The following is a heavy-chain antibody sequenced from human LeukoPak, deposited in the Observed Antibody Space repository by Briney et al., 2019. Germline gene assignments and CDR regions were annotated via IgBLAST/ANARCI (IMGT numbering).Heavy chain of an antibody. Sequence: SETLSLTCTVSGGSVNSYYWSWIRQPAGKGLEWIGHIYASGGNDYNPSLKSRVTMSLDMAKNQFSLRLASVTAADTAVYFCGRNVTGCTHNYWGQGLLVTVSS. V-gene: IGHV4-4*07. CDR1: GGSVNSYY. CDR2: IYASGGN. J-gene: IGHJ4*02. D-gene: IGHD2-2*01. CDR3: GRNVTGCTHNY.